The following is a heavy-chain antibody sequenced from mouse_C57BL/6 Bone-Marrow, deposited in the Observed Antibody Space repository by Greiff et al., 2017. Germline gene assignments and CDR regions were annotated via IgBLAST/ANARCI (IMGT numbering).Heavy chain of an antibody. CDR1: GYTFTSYW. CDR3: ARPYYSNYWYFDV. J-gene: IGHJ1*03. CDR2: IYPGSGST. V-gene: IGHV1-55*01. Sequence: QVQLKQPGAELVKPGASVKMSCKASGYTFTSYWITWVKQRPGQGLEWIGDIYPGSGSTNYNEKFKSMATLTVDTSSSTAYMQLSSLTSEDSAVYYCARPYYSNYWYFDVWGTGTTVTVSS. D-gene: IGHD2-5*01.